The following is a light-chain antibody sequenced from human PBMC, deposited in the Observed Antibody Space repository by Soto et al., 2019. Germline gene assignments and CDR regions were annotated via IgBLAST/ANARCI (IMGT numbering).Light chain of an antibody. CDR3: SSYTSSSTRGHVV. Sequence: QSALTQPASVSGSPGQSITISCTGTSSDVGGYNYVSWYQQHPGKAPKLMIYDVSNRPSGVSNRFSGSKSGNTASLTISGLQAEDEAEYYCSSYTSSSTRGHVVFGGGTKVTVL. V-gene: IGLV2-14*01. J-gene: IGLJ2*01. CDR2: DVS. CDR1: SSDVGGYNY.